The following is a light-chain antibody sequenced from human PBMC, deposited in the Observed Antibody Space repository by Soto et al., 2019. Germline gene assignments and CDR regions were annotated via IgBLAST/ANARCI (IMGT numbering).Light chain of an antibody. CDR1: SSEVGGYNY. CDR3: SSYTSSSTPYV. V-gene: IGLV2-14*01. J-gene: IGLJ1*01. CDR2: EVR. Sequence: QSALTQPASVSGSPGQSITISCTVTSSEVGGYNYVSWYQQHPGKAPKLMIYEVRNRPSGVSTRFSGSKSGNTASLTISGRQDEDEADDYCSSYTSSSTPYVFGTGTKVTVL.